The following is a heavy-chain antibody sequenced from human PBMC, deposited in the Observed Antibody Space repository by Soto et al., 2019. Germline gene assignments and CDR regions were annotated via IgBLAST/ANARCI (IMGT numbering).Heavy chain of an antibody. J-gene: IGHJ3*02. CDR3: AHPRGYGVFDAYDI. V-gene: IGHV3-23*01. Sequence: GGSLRLSCVASGFTFSTYAVSWVRQAPGKGLEWVSALTPSGGETYYANSVKGRFTISRDNSMNALYLQMNSLRIEDTAVYYCAHPRGYGVFDAYDIWGQGTMVTVSS. CDR2: LTPSGGET. D-gene: IGHD4-17*01. CDR1: GFTFSTYA.